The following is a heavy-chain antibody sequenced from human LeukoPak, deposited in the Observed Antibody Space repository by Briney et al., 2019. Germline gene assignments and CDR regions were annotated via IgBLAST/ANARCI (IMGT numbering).Heavy chain of an antibody. CDR1: GFTFDDYA. Sequence: GGSLRLSCAASGFTFDDYAMPWVRQAPGKGLEWVSGISWNSGSIGYADSVKGRFTISRDNAKNSLYLQMNSLRAEDTALYYCAKDMEQLVPYYYGMDVWGQGTTVTVSS. V-gene: IGHV3-9*01. J-gene: IGHJ6*02. CDR3: AKDMEQLVPYYYGMDV. D-gene: IGHD6-6*01. CDR2: ISWNSGSI.